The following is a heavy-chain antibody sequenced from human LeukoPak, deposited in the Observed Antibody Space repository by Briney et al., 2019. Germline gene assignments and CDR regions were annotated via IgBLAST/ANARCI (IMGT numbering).Heavy chain of an antibody. CDR3: AGSGWQVYLGY. CDR2: IKQDGSER. Sequence: TGGSLRLSCAASGFTFTTFWMSWVRQAPGKGLEWVANIKQDGSERYYVDSVKGRFTISRDNAKNSLYLQMNSLRAEDTGVYYCAGSGWQVYLGYWGQGALVTVSS. D-gene: IGHD6-19*01. CDR1: GFTFTTFW. V-gene: IGHV3-7*01. J-gene: IGHJ4*02.